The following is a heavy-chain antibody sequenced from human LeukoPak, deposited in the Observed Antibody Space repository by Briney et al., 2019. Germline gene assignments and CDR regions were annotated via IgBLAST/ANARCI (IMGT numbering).Heavy chain of an antibody. Sequence: GGSLRLSCAASGFTFSSYAMNWVRQAPGKGLEWVSSISSSSSYIYYADSVKGRFTISRDNAKNSLYLQMNSLRAEDTAVYYCARGSGSYLDYWGQGTLVTVSS. CDR2: ISSSSSYI. V-gene: IGHV3-21*01. CDR3: ARGSGSYLDY. D-gene: IGHD1-26*01. CDR1: GFTFSSYA. J-gene: IGHJ4*02.